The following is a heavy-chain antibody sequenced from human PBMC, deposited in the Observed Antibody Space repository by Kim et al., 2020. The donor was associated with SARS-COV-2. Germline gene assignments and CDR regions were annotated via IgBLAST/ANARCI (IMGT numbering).Heavy chain of an antibody. CDR2: IYYSGST. Sequence: SETLSLTCTVSGGSISSYYWSWIRQPPGKGLEWIGYIYYSGSTNYNPSLKSRVTISVDTSKNQFSLKLSSVTAADTAVYYCARRPLSIRGVNDAFDIWGQGTMVTVSS. CDR3: ARRPLSIRGVNDAFDI. V-gene: IGHV4-59*08. CDR1: GGSISSYY. D-gene: IGHD3-10*01. J-gene: IGHJ3*02.